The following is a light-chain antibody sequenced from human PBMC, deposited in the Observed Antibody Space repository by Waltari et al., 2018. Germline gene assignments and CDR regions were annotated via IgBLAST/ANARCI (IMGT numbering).Light chain of an antibody. CDR1: KLGDEY. CDR2: QDT. CDR3: QAWDGSTAV. J-gene: IGLJ3*02. V-gene: IGLV3-1*01. Sequence: SYELTQPPSVSVSPGQTASITCSGDKLGDEYACWYQQMPGRSPVLVIYQDTKRPSVIPERFTASNSGNTATLTISGTQATDEADYFCQAWDGSTAVFGGGTKLTVL.